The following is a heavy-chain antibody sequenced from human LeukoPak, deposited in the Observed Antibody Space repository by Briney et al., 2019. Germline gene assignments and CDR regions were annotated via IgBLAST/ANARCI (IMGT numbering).Heavy chain of an antibody. D-gene: IGHD6-13*01. Sequence: PGRSLRLSCAASGFTFSSYGMHWVRQAPGKGLEWVAVISYDGSNKYYADSVKGRFTISRDNSKNTLYLQMNSLRAEDTAVYYCAKDQYSSSWYPDYWGQGTLVTVSS. CDR1: GFTFSSYG. J-gene: IGHJ4*02. CDR2: ISYDGSNK. CDR3: AKDQYSSSWYPDY. V-gene: IGHV3-30*18.